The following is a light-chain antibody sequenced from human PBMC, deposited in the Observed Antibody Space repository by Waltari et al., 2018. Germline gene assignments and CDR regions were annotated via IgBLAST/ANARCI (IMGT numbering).Light chain of an antibody. Sequence: QSVLTQPPSVSGAPGQRVTIPCTGTSPNNGAGDDGHWFQQLPGTAPKLLIYLNSNRPSGVPDRFSGSKSGTSASLAITGLQAEDEADYYCQSYDTSLSGWVFGGGTKLTVL. CDR1: SPNNGAGDD. CDR2: LNS. J-gene: IGLJ3*02. CDR3: QSYDTSLSGWV. V-gene: IGLV1-40*01.